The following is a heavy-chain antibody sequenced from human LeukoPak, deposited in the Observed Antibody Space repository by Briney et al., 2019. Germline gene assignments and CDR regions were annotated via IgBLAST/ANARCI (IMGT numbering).Heavy chain of an antibody. D-gene: IGHD3-10*01. CDR1: GGSISSYY. CDR3: ARSTRASAIDY. Sequence: ETLSLTCTVSGGSISSYYWSWIRQPPGKGLEWIGYIYYSGSTNYNPSLKSRVTISVDTSKNQFSLKLSSVTAADTAVYYCARSTRASAIDYWGQGTLVTVSS. V-gene: IGHV4-59*01. J-gene: IGHJ4*02. CDR2: IYYSGST.